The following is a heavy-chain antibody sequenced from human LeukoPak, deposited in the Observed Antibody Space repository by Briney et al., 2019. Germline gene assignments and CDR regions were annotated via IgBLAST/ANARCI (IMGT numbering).Heavy chain of an antibody. D-gene: IGHD2-15*01. CDR3: ARDFGGSQDY. CDR2: INIDGSTT. CDR1: GFSVSSYW. J-gene: IGHJ4*02. V-gene: IGHV3-74*01. Sequence: GGSLRLSCAASGFSVSSYWMHWVRQAPGKGLVWVSRINIDGSTTSYADSVKGRFTISRDNAKNTLDLQMNSLRPEDTAVYYCARDFGGSQDYWGQGTLVTVSP.